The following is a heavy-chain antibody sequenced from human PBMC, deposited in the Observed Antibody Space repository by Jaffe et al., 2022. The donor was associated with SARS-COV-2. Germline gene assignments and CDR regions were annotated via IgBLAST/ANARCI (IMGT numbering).Heavy chain of an antibody. J-gene: IGHJ6*03. D-gene: IGHD6-19*01. CDR1: GFTFGDYA. CDR2: IRSEAYGGTT. Sequence: EVQVVESGGGLVQPGRSLRLSCTASGFTFGDYALSWFRQARGKGLEWVGFIRSEAYGGTTEYAASVKGRFTVSRDDSKSIAYLQMSSLKIEDTAVYYCTRDTPYSRGWYVHYHRDVWGKGTTVTVSS. V-gene: IGHV3-49*03. CDR3: TRDTPYSRGWYVHYHRDV.